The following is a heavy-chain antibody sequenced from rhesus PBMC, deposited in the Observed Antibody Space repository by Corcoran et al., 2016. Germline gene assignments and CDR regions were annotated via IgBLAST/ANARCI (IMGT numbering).Heavy chain of an antibody. CDR2: IYWDDDK. D-gene: IGHD4-23*01. CDR1: GFSLSTSGMG. Sequence: QVTLKESGPALVKPTQTLTLTCIFSGFSLSTSGMGVGWIRQPLGKTLEWLAHIYWDDDKRYSNSLKSRHTISKDPSKDQVVMTITNMDPVDTATNYWVRRRNEYSNYFDYWGQGVLVTVSS. V-gene: IGHV2-1*01. J-gene: IGHJ4*01. CDR3: VRRRNEYSNYFDY.